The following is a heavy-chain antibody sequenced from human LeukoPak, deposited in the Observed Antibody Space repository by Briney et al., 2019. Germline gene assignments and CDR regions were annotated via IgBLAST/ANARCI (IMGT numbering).Heavy chain of an antibody. CDR2: IYTSGST. Sequence: SETLSLTCTVSGGSISSGSYYWGWIRQPAGKGREWIGRIYTSGSTNYNPSLKSRVTISVDTAKNQFSLKLSSVPAADTAVYYCARAPPTKWLRSTYFDYWGQGTLVTVSS. V-gene: IGHV4-61*02. D-gene: IGHD5-18*01. CDR1: GGSISSGSYY. J-gene: IGHJ4*02. CDR3: ARAPPTKWLRSTYFDY.